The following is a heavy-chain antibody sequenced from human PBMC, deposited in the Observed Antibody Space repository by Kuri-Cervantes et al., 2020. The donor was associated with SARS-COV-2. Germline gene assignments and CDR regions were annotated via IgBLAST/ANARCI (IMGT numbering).Heavy chain of an antibody. Sequence: GGSLRLSCAASGFTFSNAWMSWVRQAPGKGLEWVSAISGSGGSTYYADSVKGRFTISRDNSKNTLYLQMNSLRAEDTAVYYCARDYCSSTSCYFYYYYGMDVWGQGTTVTVSS. CDR1: GFTFSNAW. J-gene: IGHJ6*02. V-gene: IGHV3-23*01. CDR3: ARDYCSSTSCYFYYYYGMDV. CDR2: ISGSGGST. D-gene: IGHD2-2*01.